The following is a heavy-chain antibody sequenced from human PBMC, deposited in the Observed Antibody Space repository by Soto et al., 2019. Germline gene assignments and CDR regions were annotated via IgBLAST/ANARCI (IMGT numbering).Heavy chain of an antibody. D-gene: IGHD3-10*01. CDR2: ISAYNGNT. J-gene: IGHJ5*02. CDR1: GYTFTSYG. CDR3: ARVNYYGSGSYYKIPNWFDP. V-gene: IGHV1-18*04. Sequence: QVQLVQSGAEVKKPGASVKVSCKASGYTFTSYGISWVRQAPGQGLEWMGWISAYNGNTNYAQKLQGRVTMTTDTSTSTAYMELRSLRSEDTAVYYCARVNYYGSGSYYKIPNWFDPWGQGTLVTVSS.